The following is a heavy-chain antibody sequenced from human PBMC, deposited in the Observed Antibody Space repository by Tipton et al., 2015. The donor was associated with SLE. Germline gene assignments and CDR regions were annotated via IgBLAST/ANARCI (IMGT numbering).Heavy chain of an antibody. CDR3: ARLYSGYDNLLYYFDY. Sequence: TLSLTCTVSGGSISSSSYYRGWFRQPPGKGLEWIGSIYYSGSTYYNPSLKSRVTISVDTSKNQFSLKLSSVTAADTAVYYCARLYSGYDNLLYYFDYWGQGTLVTVSS. D-gene: IGHD5-12*01. V-gene: IGHV4-39*07. CDR2: IYYSGST. CDR1: GGSISSSSYY. J-gene: IGHJ4*02.